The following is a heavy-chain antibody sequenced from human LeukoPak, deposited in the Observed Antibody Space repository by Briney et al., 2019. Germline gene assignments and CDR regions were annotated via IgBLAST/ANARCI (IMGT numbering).Heavy chain of an antibody. D-gene: IGHD3-9*01. CDR3: AKSVTGYSTFDY. V-gene: IGHV3-23*01. Sequence: HPGGSLRLSCAASGFSFSSYALNWVRQAPGKGLERVSGISGSGYSIYYVDSVKGRFTISRDNSKKTVYLQMNSLRAEDTAVYYCAKSVTGYSTFDYWGQGTLVTVSS. J-gene: IGHJ4*02. CDR1: GFSFSSYA. CDR2: ISGSGYSI.